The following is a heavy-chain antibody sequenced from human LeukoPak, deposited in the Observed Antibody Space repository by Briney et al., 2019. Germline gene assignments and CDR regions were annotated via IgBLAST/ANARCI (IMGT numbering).Heavy chain of an antibody. CDR1: GYTFTSYG. J-gene: IGHJ5*02. D-gene: IGHD5-18*01. Sequence: GASVKASCKASGYTFTSYGISWVRQAPGQGLEWMGWISAYNGNTNYAQKLQGRVTMTTDTSTSTAYMELGSLRSDDTAVYYCARDPLTDTAMVYNWFDPWGQGTLVTVSS. CDR3: ARDPLTDTAMVYNWFDP. V-gene: IGHV1-18*01. CDR2: ISAYNGNT.